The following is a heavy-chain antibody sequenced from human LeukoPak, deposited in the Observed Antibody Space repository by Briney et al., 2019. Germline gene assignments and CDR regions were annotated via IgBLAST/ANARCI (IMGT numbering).Heavy chain of an antibody. V-gene: IGHV3-23*01. D-gene: IGHD2-2*01. CDR3: AKRYCSSTSCYWGYYYGMDV. CDR1: GFTFSSYA. CDR2: ISGSGGST. Sequence: GGSLRLSCAASGFTFSSYAMSWVRQAPGKGLEWVSAISGSGGSTYYADSVKGRSTISRDNSKNTLYLQMNSLRAEDTAVYYCAKRYCSSTSCYWGYYYGMDVWGKGTTVTVSS. J-gene: IGHJ6*04.